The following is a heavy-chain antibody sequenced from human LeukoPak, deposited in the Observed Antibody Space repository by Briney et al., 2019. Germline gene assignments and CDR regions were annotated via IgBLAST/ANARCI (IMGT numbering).Heavy chain of an antibody. CDR3: ARQVAGIVVY. V-gene: IGHV4-59*08. D-gene: IGHD6-19*01. Sequence: PSETLSLTCTVSGGSIGSYYWSWIRQPPGKGLEWIGYIYYSGSTNYNPSLKSRVTISVDTSKNQFSLKLGSVTAADTAVYYCARQVAGIVVYWGQGTLVTVSS. CDR1: GGSIGSYY. J-gene: IGHJ4*02. CDR2: IYYSGST.